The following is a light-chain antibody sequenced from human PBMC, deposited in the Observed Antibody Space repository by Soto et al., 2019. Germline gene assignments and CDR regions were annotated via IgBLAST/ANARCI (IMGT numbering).Light chain of an antibody. J-gene: IGKJ4*01. CDR3: QQYNTYLT. Sequence: AIRMTQSPSSFSASTGDRVTITCRASQGISSYLAWYQQKPGKAPKLLIYAASTLQSGVPSRFSGSGSGTDFTLTISCLQSEDFATYYCQQYNTYLTFGGGTKVDI. CDR1: QGISSY. V-gene: IGKV1-8*01. CDR2: AAS.